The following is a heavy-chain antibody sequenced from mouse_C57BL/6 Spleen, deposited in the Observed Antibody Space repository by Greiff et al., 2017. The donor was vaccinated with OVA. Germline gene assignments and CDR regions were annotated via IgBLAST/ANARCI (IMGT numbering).Heavy chain of an antibody. D-gene: IGHD1-1*01. CDR2: IRNKANGYTT. J-gene: IGHJ4*01. Sequence: EVKLVESGGGLVQPGGSLSLSCAASGFTFTDYYMSWVRQPPGKALEWLGFIRNKANGYTTESSASLKGRFTISRDNSQSILYLQMNALRAEDSATYYCARSSYDYAMDYWGQGTSVTVSS. CDR1: GFTFTDYY. CDR3: ARSSYDYAMDY. V-gene: IGHV7-3*01.